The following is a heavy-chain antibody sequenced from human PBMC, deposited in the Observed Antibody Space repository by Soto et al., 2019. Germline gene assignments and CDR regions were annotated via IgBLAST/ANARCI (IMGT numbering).Heavy chain of an antibody. CDR2: ISYDGSNK. V-gene: IGHV3-30-3*01. J-gene: IGHJ6*02. D-gene: IGHD3-9*01. CDR1: GFTFSSYA. CDR3: ASSENYDILTGPLQYGMDV. Sequence: GGSLRLSCAASGFTFSSYAMHWVRQAPGKGLEWVAVISYDGSNKCYADSVKGRFTISRDNSKNTLYLQMNSLRAEDTAVYYCASSENYDILTGPLQYGMDVWGQGTTVTVSS.